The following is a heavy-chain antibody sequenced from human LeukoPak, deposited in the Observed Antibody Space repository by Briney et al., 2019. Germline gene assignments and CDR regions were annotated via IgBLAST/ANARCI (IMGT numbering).Heavy chain of an antibody. Sequence: SETLPLTCAVYGGSFSGYYWSWIRQPPGKGLEWIGEINHSGSTNYNPSLKSRVTISVDKSKNQFSLKLSSVTAADTAVYYCARDKRTPNIVVVPATKIYGMDVWGQGTTVTVSS. V-gene: IGHV4-34*01. CDR2: INHSGST. CDR3: ARDKRTPNIVVVPATKIYGMDV. D-gene: IGHD2-2*01. J-gene: IGHJ6*02. CDR1: GGSFSGYY.